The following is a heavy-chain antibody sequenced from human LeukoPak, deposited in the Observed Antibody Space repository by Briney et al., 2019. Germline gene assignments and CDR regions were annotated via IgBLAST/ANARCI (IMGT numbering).Heavy chain of an antibody. J-gene: IGHJ4*02. CDR3: ARVGSVDY. CDR1: GGSFSSYY. Sequence: PSETLSLTCAVYGGSFSSYYWSWIRQSPGKGLEWMGEINHSGSTNYNPSLKSRVTLSVDTSDNQFSLKLSSVTAADTAMYYCARVGSVDYWGQGTLVTVYS. CDR2: INHSGST. V-gene: IGHV4-34*01.